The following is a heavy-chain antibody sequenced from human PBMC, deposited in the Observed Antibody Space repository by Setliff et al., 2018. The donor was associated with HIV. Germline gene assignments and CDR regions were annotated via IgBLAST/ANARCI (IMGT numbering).Heavy chain of an antibody. CDR3: AREEDYNFWGGYDWFDP. Sequence: PSETLSLTCAVYGGSFSGYYWSWIRQPPGKGLEWIGSIYYSGSTNYNPSLKSRVTISVDTSKNQFSLKLSSVTAADTAVYYCAREEDYNFWGGYDWFDPWGQGTLVTVSS. J-gene: IGHJ5*02. CDR2: IYYSGST. D-gene: IGHD3-3*01. V-gene: IGHV4-59*01. CDR1: GGSFSGYY.